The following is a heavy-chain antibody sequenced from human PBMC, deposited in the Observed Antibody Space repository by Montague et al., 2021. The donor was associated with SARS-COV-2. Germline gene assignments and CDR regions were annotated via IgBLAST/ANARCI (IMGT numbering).Heavy chain of an antibody. V-gene: IGHV4-61*01. Sequence: SETLSLTCTVSGAPVSSGSHYWIWIRQPPGKGLEFIGYIYYSGSSKYNPSLKSRVTISVDTSTNQVSLKVSSVTAADSAVYFCARGAGYSYGVDYWGQGTLVTVSS. D-gene: IGHD5-18*01. CDR2: IYYSGSS. CDR1: GAPVSSGSHY. J-gene: IGHJ4*02. CDR3: ARGAGYSYGVDY.